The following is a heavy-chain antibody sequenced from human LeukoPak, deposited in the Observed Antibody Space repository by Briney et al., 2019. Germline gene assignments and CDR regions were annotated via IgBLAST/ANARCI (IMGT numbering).Heavy chain of an antibody. CDR2: ISAYNGNT. CDR3: AREKSPLWSGYYTGGAFDI. J-gene: IGHJ3*02. CDR1: GYTFTSYG. D-gene: IGHD3-3*01. Sequence: ASVKVSCKASGYTFTSYGISWVRQAPGQGLEWVGWISAYNGNTNYAQKLQGRVTMTTGTSTSTAYMELRSLRSDDTAVYYCAREKSPLWSGYYTGGAFDIWGQGTMVTVSS. V-gene: IGHV1-18*01.